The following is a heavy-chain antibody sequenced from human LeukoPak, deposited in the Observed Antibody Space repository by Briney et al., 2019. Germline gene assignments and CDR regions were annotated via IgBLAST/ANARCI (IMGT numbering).Heavy chain of an antibody. CDR2: ISYDGSNK. CDR3: TCYEMTKNWFDP. J-gene: IGHJ5*02. CDR1: GFTFSSYG. Sequence: GGSLRLSCAASGFTFSSYGMHWVRQAPGKGLEWVAVISYDGSNKYYADSVKGRFTISRDNSKNTLYLQMNSLKTEDTAVYYCTCYEMTKNWFDPWGQGTLVTVSS. V-gene: IGHV3-30*03. D-gene: IGHD5-24*01.